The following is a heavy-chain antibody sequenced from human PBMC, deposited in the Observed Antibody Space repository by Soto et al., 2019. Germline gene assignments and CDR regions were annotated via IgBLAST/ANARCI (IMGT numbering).Heavy chain of an antibody. CDR2: IYYSGST. J-gene: IGHJ5*02. Sequence: SETLSLTCTVSGGSISSGDYYWSWIRQPPGKGLEWIGYIYYSGSTYYNPSLKSRVTISVDTSKNQFSLKLSSVTAADTAVYYCARVAMETAAIWFDPWGQGTLVNVSS. D-gene: IGHD2-2*01. CDR3: ARVAMETAAIWFDP. CDR1: GGSISSGDYY. V-gene: IGHV4-30-4*01.